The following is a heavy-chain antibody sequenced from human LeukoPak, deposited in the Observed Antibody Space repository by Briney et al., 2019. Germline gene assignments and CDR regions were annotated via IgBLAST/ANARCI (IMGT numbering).Heavy chain of an antibody. CDR1: GFIVSHNT. D-gene: IGHD5-12*01. Sequence: GGSLRLSCAASGFIVSHNTMAWVRQAPGKGLEWVSLVYSAGTTYYADSVKGRFTISRDNSRNSLLLQMNNLRAEDTAVYYCAETRGYSGYDHIDTWGQGTLVTVSS. CDR2: VYSAGTT. J-gene: IGHJ5*02. CDR3: AETRGYSGYDHIDT. V-gene: IGHV3-66*01.